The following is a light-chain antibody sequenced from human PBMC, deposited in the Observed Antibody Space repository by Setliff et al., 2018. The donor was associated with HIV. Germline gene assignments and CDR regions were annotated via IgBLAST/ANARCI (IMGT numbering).Light chain of an antibody. CDR1: SSDVGAYNY. CDR2: DVN. CDR3: QSYDSSLSVVI. V-gene: IGLV2-8*01. Sequence: QSALAQPPSASGSPGQSVTISCTGTSSDVGAYNYVSWYQQHPGKAPKLMIFDVNKRPSGVPDRFSGSKSGNTASLTVSGLQDEDEADYYCQSYDSSLSVVIFGGGTKVTVL. J-gene: IGLJ2*01.